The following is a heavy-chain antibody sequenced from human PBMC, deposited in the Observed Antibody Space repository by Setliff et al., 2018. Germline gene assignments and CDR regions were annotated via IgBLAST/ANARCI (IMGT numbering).Heavy chain of an antibody. CDR3: ARGKVLYDYVWGSYRYEDYYYGMDV. CDR2: INHSGST. V-gene: IGHV4-34*01. J-gene: IGHJ6*02. D-gene: IGHD3-16*02. Sequence: LSLTCAVYGGSFSGYYWSWIRQPPGKGLEWIGEINHSGSTNYNPSLKSRVTISVDTSKNQFSLKLSSVTAADTAVNYCARGKVLYDYVWGSYRYEDYYYGMDVWGQGTTVTVSS. CDR1: GGSFSGYY.